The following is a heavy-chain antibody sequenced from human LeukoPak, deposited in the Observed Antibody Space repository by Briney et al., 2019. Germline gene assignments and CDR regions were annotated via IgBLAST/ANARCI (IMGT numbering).Heavy chain of an antibody. CDR3: ARAKPKNMVRGLIMRRESRYYFDY. V-gene: IGHV3-53*01. CDR1: GFTLSSYE. CDR2: IYSGGST. Sequence: PGGSLRLSCAASGFTLSSYEMNWVRQAPGKGLEWVSVIYSGGSTYCADSVKGRFTISRDNSKSTLYIQMNSLRAEDTAVYYCARAKPKNMVRGLIMRRESRYYFDYWGQGTLVTVSS. J-gene: IGHJ4*02. D-gene: IGHD3-10*01.